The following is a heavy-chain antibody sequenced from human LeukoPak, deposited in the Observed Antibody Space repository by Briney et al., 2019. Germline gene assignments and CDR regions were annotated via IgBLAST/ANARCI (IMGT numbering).Heavy chain of an antibody. V-gene: IGHV4-39*01. Sequence: KPSETLSLTCTVSGGSIRCGSNDWVWIRQPPGKGLEWIGSIFYTGSTYYNPSLKSRVTISVDTSKNQFSLKLSSVTAADTAVYYCARHHVDYGRAFDFWGQGTLVTVSS. D-gene: IGHD4/OR15-4a*01. J-gene: IGHJ4*02. CDR2: IFYTGST. CDR3: ARHHVDYGRAFDF. CDR1: GGSIRCGSND.